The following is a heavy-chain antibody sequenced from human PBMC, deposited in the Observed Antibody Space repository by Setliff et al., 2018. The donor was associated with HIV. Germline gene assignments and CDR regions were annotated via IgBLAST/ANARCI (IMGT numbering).Heavy chain of an antibody. J-gene: IGHJ4*02. D-gene: IGHD3-10*01. CDR1: AGAIRSYY. CDR3: ARELLRSWDGSENSYKPYYFDY. CDR2: FYYSGST. V-gene: IGHV4-39*02. Sequence: SETLSLTCTVSAGAIRSYYWGWIRQPPGKGLEWIGSFYYSGSTSYNPSLKSRVTISGDTSKNQFSLKLSSVTAADTAVYYCARELLRSWDGSENSYKPYYFDYWGQGTLVTVSS.